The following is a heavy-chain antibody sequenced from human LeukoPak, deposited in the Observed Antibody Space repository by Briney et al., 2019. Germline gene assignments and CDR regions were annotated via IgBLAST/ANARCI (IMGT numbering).Heavy chain of an antibody. CDR3: ARGPHVLLWFGELSFDY. CDR1: GYTFTSYY. D-gene: IGHD3-10*01. Sequence: ASVKVSCKASGYTFTSYYMHWVRQAPGQGLEWMGIINPSGGSTSYAQKFQGRVTMTRDTSISTAYMELSRLRSDDTAVYYCARGPHVLLWFGELSFDYWGQGTLVTVSS. CDR2: INPSGGST. V-gene: IGHV1-46*01. J-gene: IGHJ4*02.